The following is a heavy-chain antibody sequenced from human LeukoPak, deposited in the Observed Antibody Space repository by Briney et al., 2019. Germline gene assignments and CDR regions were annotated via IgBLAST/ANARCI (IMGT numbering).Heavy chain of an antibody. Sequence: SETLSLTCTVPGGSISSSSYYWSWIRQPAGKGLEWIGRIYTSGSTNYNPSLKSRVTISVDTSKNRFSLKLSSVTAADTAVYYCARVWLYGATSLEAFDIWGQGTMVTVSS. J-gene: IGHJ3*02. CDR2: IYTSGST. CDR1: GGSISSSSYY. CDR3: ARVWLYGATSLEAFDI. D-gene: IGHD1-26*01. V-gene: IGHV4-61*02.